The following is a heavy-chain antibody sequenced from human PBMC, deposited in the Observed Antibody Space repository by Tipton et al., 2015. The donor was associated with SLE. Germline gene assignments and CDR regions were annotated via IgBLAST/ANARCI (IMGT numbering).Heavy chain of an antibody. CDR2: INHSGNT. V-gene: IGHV4-34*01. CDR3: ARWVDSPEGV. J-gene: IGHJ6*04. D-gene: IGHD3-9*01. Sequence: TLSLTCAVYGGSFSGNHWSWIRQLPGKGLEWIGEINHSGNTNYNPSLKSRVTISVDTSKNQFSLKLSSVTAADTAVYYCARWVDSPEGVWGKGTTVTVSS. CDR1: GGSFSGNH.